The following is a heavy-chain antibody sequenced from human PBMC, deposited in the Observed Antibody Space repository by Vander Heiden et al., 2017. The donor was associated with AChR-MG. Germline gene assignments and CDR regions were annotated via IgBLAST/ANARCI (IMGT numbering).Heavy chain of an antibody. J-gene: IGHJ4*02. CDR3: ARDRHDLLIGLDS. CDR2: VYSSGST. Sequence: QVQLQESGPGLVKTSQTLSLTCNVSGASISRGRYYWSWIRQPAGKGLEWIGRVYSSGSTNYNPSLKSRVTISVDPSKNQFSLKLTSVTAADTAVYYCARDRHDLLIGLDSWGQGALVSVSS. CDR1: GASISRGRYY. D-gene: IGHD3-9*01. V-gene: IGHV4-61*02.